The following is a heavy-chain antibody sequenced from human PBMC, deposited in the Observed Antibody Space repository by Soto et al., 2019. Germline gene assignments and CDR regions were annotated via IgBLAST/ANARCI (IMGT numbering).Heavy chain of an antibody. D-gene: IGHD5-18*01. Sequence: ASVKVSRKASGYTFTRHYMHWVRQAPGQRLEWMGIINPSGGSTSYAQNFQGRGTMTRDTSTSTVYMELSSLRSEDTAVYYCSRVYPSDTRYGYVGNNWFDPWGQGTLVTVSS. J-gene: IGHJ5*02. CDR1: GYTFTRHY. V-gene: IGHV1-46*03. CDR2: INPSGGST. CDR3: SRVYPSDTRYGYVGNNWFDP.